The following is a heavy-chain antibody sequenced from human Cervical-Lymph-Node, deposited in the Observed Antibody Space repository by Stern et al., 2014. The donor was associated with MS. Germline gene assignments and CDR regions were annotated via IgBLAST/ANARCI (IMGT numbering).Heavy chain of an antibody. Sequence: QVQLGQSGAEVKKPGASVKVSCKASGYTFTSYYMHWGRQAPGQGLEWMGIINPSGGSTSYAQKFQGRVTMTRDTSTSTVYMELSSLRSEDTAVYYCARAIVVAATFDYWGQGTLVTVSS. CDR2: INPSGGST. J-gene: IGHJ4*02. D-gene: IGHD2-15*01. CDR3: ARAIVVAATFDY. V-gene: IGHV1-46*03. CDR1: GYTFTSYY.